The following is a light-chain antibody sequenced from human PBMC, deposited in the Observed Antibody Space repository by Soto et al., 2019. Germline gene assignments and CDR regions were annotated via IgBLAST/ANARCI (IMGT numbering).Light chain of an antibody. CDR1: QSINSW. CDR3: QQYKSFSLT. J-gene: IGKJ4*02. Sequence: DIQMTQSPSTLSASVGDRVTITCRASQSINSWLAWYQQKPGKAPKLLIYKASSLESGVPSRFSGSGSGTEFTLTISSLQPDDFATYYCQQYKSFSLTFGGGTKVDSK. CDR2: KAS. V-gene: IGKV1-5*03.